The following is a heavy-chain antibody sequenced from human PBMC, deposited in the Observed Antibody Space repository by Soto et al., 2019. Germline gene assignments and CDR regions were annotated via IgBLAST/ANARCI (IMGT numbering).Heavy chain of an antibody. CDR2: IYSGDST. J-gene: IGHJ3*01. CDR1: GFTVSHYY. CDR3: ADPSDSPPLNAFNF. D-gene: IGHD3-22*01. V-gene: IGHV3-53*01. Sequence: GGSLRLSCATSGFTVSHYYMTWVRQAPGKGLESVSVIYSGDSTYYADSVKGRFTISRDKSKKMLYLQMNNLRAEDTAVYYCADPSDSPPLNAFNFWGQGTMVTVS.